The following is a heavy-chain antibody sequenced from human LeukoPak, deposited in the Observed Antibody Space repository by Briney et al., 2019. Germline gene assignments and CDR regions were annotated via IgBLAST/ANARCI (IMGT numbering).Heavy chain of an antibody. Sequence: GGSLRLSCAASGFTFSSYAMSWVRQAPGKGLEWVSTISGSGGSTDYADSVKGRFTISRDNTKNTLYLQMDSLGAEDTAEYYCATMGYDFWSGYWPDYWGQGTLVTVSS. CDR3: ATMGYDFWSGYWPDY. D-gene: IGHD3-3*01. CDR2: ISGSGGST. CDR1: GFTFSSYA. J-gene: IGHJ4*02. V-gene: IGHV3-23*01.